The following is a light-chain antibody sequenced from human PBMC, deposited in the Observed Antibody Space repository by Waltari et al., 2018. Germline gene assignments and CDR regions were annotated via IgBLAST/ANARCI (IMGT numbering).Light chain of an antibody. CDR1: QGISRY. V-gene: IGKV1-9*01. Sequence: DIQLTQSPSLLSASVGDRVTITCRASQGISRYVSWYQQKPGKAPKLLIYGASTLQSAIPSRFSGIGSGTEFTLTISSLQPEDSATYYCQQRGAYPITFGQGTRVETK. J-gene: IGKJ5*01. CDR2: GAS. CDR3: QQRGAYPIT.